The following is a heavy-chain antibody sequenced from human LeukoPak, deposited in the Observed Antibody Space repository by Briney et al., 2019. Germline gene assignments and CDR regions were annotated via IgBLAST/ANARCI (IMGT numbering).Heavy chain of an antibody. V-gene: IGHV4-59*01. CDR2: IYYSGST. CDR3: AREGSERGLTGYLFGYFDY. Sequence: SETLSLTCTVSGGSISSYYWSWVRQPPGKGLEWIGYIYYSGSTNDNPSPKSRVTISVDTSKNQFSLKLRSVTAADTAVYYCAREGSERGLTGYLFGYFDYWGQGILVTVSA. D-gene: IGHD3-9*01. J-gene: IGHJ4*02. CDR1: GGSISSYY.